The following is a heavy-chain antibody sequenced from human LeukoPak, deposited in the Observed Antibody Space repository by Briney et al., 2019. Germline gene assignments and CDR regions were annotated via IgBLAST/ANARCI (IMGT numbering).Heavy chain of an antibody. Sequence: SVKVSCKASGGTFSSYAISWVRQAPGQGLEWMGRIIPIFGTANYAQKFQGRVTITTDESTSTAYMELSSLRSEDTAVYYCARDPLGRDKTRRDGYNPGDWWGQGTMVTVSS. CDR2: IIPIFGTA. CDR1: GGTFSSYA. CDR3: ARDPLGRDKTRRDGYNPGDW. V-gene: IGHV1-69*05. J-gene: IGHJ4*02. D-gene: IGHD5-24*01.